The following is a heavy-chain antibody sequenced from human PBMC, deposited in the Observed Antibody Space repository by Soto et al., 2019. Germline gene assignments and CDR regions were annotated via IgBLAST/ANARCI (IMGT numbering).Heavy chain of an antibody. CDR2: ISGSGTTT. J-gene: IGHJ5*02. CDR1: GFTFSSYE. V-gene: IGHV3-48*03. CDR3: TRVLYGTS. Sequence: PVGSLRLSCAGYGFTFSSYEMNWVRQAPGKGLEWVSFISGSGTTTYYADSVRGRFTISRGNTKNSLYLQMSSLSAEDTGVYYGTRVLYGTSWGQGTLVTVSS. D-gene: IGHD2-2*02.